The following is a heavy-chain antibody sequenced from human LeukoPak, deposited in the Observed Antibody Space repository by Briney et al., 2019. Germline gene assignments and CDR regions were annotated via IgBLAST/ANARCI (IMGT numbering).Heavy chain of an antibody. V-gene: IGHV4-59*08. Sequence: SETLSLTCTVSGGSISSYYWSWIRQPPGKGLEWIGHIYYSGSTNYNPSLKSRVTISVDTSKNQFSLKLSSVTAADTAVYYCARGRSSSWSQDFDYFDYWGQGTLVTVSS. D-gene: IGHD6-13*01. CDR3: ARGRSSSWSQDFDYFDY. CDR2: IYYSGST. CDR1: GGSISSYY. J-gene: IGHJ4*02.